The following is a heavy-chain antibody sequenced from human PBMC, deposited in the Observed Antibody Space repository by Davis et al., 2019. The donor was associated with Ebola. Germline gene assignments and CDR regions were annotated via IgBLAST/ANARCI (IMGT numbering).Heavy chain of an antibody. J-gene: IGHJ4*02. D-gene: IGHD2-2*01. CDR3: AREGKYRDESRTFDY. CDR2: ISSDSDYI. Sequence: GESLKISCAASGFRFATYTMNWVRQAPGKGLEWVSSISSDSDYIYYADSAKGRFTISRDNAKNSLYLQMNSLRAEDTAVYYCAREGKYRDESRTFDYWGQGTLVTVSS. CDR1: GFRFATYT. V-gene: IGHV3-21*01.